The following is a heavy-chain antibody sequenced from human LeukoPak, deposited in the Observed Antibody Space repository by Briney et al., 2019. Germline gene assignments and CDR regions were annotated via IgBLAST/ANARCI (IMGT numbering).Heavy chain of an antibody. CDR2: IYYSGST. V-gene: IGHV4-59*01. CDR1: GGSISSYY. J-gene: IGHJ6*03. CDR3: ARVGNSYGYYMDV. D-gene: IGHD5-18*01. Sequence: SETLSLTCTVSGGSISSYYWSWIRQPPGKGLECIGYIYYSGSTNYNPSLKSRVTISVDTSKNQFSLKLSSVTAADTAVYYCARVGNSYGYYMDVWGKGTTVTVSS.